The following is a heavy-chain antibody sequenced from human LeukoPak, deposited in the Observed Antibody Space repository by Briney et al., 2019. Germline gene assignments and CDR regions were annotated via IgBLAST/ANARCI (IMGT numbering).Heavy chain of an antibody. D-gene: IGHD3-10*01. Sequence: ASVKVSCKASGYTFTSYYMHWVRQAPGQGLEWMGIINPSGGSTSYAQKSQGRVTMTRDTSTSTVYMELSSLRSEDTAVYYCARAQGYYGSGSYYTSPALSDYWGQGTLVTVSS. CDR3: ARAQGYYGSGSYYTSPALSDY. V-gene: IGHV1-46*01. J-gene: IGHJ4*02. CDR2: INPSGGST. CDR1: GYTFTSYY.